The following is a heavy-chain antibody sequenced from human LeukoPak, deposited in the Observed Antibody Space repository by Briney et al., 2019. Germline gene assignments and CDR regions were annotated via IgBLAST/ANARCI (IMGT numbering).Heavy chain of an antibody. CDR2: IYPGDSDT. CDR3: ARRGKWLTQRNWFDP. D-gene: IGHD6-19*01. J-gene: IGHJ5*02. Sequence: GESLKISCKGSGYSFTSYWIGWVRQMPGKGLEVMGTIYPGDSDTRYSPSFQGQVTISADKSISPAYLQWSSLKASDTAMYYCARRGKWLTQRNWFDPWGQGILVTVSS. CDR1: GYSFTSYW. V-gene: IGHV5-51*01.